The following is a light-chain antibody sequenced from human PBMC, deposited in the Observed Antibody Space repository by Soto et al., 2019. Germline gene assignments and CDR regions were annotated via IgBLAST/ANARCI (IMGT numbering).Light chain of an antibody. CDR3: QNYFSVPHT. CDR2: GAS. J-gene: IGKJ4*01. V-gene: IGKV3-15*01. CDR1: QSVSSN. Sequence: DIVLTQSPATLSLSPGERATLSCRASQSVSSNLAWYQQKPGQAPRLLIYGASTRATGIPARFSGSGSGTEFTLTISSLQPEDVATYYCQNYFSVPHTFGGGTKVDIK.